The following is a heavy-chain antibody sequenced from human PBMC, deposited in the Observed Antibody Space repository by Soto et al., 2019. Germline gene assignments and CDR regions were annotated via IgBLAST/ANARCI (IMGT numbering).Heavy chain of an antibody. V-gene: IGHV1-3*01. Sequence: QVQLVQSGDGVKKPGASVRVSCKASGYTLTNYAIHWVRQAAGQRLEWLAWIDPGSGNPTYAQKFQGRITLSRDNSASTFYMDLSSLTSEDTAVYFCTRDLNGGNPFDYWGQGTLVTVSS. D-gene: IGHD2-8*01. J-gene: IGHJ4*02. CDR1: GYTLTNYA. CDR3: TRDLNGGNPFDY. CDR2: IDPGSGNP.